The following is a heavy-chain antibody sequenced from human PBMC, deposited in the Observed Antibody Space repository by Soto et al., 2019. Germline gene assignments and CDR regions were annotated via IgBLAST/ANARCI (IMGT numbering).Heavy chain of an antibody. Sequence: PGGSLRLSCAASGFTFSSYGMHWVRQAPGKGLEWVAVISYDGSNKYYADSVKGRFTISRDNSKNTLYLQMNSLRAEDTAIYYCAKRHYDDGGNAGFHYLDSWGQGTLVTVSS. CDR2: ISYDGSNK. CDR1: GFTFSSYG. V-gene: IGHV3-30*18. D-gene: IGHD4-17*01. J-gene: IGHJ4*02. CDR3: AKRHYDDGGNAGFHYLDS.